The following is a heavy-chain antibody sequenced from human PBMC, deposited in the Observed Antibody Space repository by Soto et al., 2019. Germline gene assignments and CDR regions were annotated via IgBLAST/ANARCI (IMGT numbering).Heavy chain of an antibody. V-gene: IGHV4-39*01. J-gene: IGHJ4*02. CDR3: ARLGSRQLVKYYFDY. D-gene: IGHD6-13*01. Sequence: PSETLSLTCTVSGGSISSSSYYWGWIRQPPGKGLEWIGSIYYSGSTYYNPSLKSRVTISVDTSKNQFSLKLSSVTAADTAVYYCARLGSRQLVKYYFDYWGQGTLVTVSS. CDR2: IYYSGST. CDR1: GGSISSSSYY.